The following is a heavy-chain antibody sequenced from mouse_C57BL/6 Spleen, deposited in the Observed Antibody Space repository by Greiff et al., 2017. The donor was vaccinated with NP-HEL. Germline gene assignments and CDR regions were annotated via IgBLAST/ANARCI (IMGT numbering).Heavy chain of an antibody. J-gene: IGHJ3*01. Sequence: QVQLQQPGAELVRPGTSVKLSCKASGYTFTSYWMHWVKQRPGQGLEWIGVIDPSDSYTNYNQKFKGKATLTVDTSSSTAYMQLSSLTSEDSAVYYCVGYSKTWFAYWGQGTLVTVSA. D-gene: IGHD2-5*01. CDR3: VGYSKTWFAY. CDR2: IDPSDSYT. V-gene: IGHV1-59*01. CDR1: GYTFTSYW.